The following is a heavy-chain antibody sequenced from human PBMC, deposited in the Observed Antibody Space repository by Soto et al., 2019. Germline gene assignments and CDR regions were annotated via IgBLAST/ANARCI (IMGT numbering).Heavy chain of an antibody. CDR2: IIGDGNEI. CDR1: GFTFSSHW. V-gene: IGHV3-74*01. J-gene: IGHJ4*02. D-gene: IGHD3-16*02. CDR3: VRGHVRGNDRHFDW. Sequence: EVQLAESGGGLVQPGGSLRLSCAASGFTFSSHWMHWVRQAPGKGLVWVSRIIGDGNEITYADSVKGRFTISRDNAKNTVILQMDSLRAEDTAVYYCVRGHVRGNDRHFDWWGQGTLVTVYS.